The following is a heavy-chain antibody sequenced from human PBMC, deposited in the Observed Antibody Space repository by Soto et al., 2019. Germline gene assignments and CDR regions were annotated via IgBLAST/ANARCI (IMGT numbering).Heavy chain of an antibody. CDR1: GFTFSSCA. CDR2: IRDSDSGGTT. Sequence: GGSLRLSCAASGFTFSSCAMSWVRQAPAKGLEWVSAIRDSDSGGTTYYADSVKGRFTISRDDSKNTLYLQMSSLRAKDKAMYYCAKVRVGIDVDFDYWGQGALVTVSS. J-gene: IGHJ4*02. CDR3: AKVRVGIDVDFDY. D-gene: IGHD2-21*01. V-gene: IGHV3-23*01.